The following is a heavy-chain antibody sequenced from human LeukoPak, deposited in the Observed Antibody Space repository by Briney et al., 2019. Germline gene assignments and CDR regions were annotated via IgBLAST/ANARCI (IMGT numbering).Heavy chain of an antibody. CDR2: IYYSGST. CDR3: ARVKIATYYYYGMDV. D-gene: IGHD6-13*01. J-gene: IGHJ6*02. Sequence: SETLSLTCTVSGGSISSYYWSCIRQPPGKGLEWIGYIYYSGSTNYNPSLKSRVTISVDTSKNQFSLKLSSVTAADTAVYYCARVKIATYYYYGMDVWGQGTTVTVSS. V-gene: IGHV4-59*12. CDR1: GGSISSYY.